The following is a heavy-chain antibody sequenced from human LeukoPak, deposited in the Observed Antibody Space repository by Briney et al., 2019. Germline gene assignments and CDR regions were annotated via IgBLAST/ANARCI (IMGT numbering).Heavy chain of an antibody. CDR3: ARQSGKQLWSNYYYYGMDV. D-gene: IGHD5-18*01. V-gene: IGHV5-51*01. J-gene: IGHJ6*04. Sequence: GESLKISCKGSGYSFTSYWIAWVRQIPGKGLEWMGIVYPGDSDTRYSPSFQGQVTISADKSIATAYLQWSSLKVSDTAMYYCARQSGKQLWSNYYYYGMDVWGKGTTVTVSS. CDR2: VYPGDSDT. CDR1: GYSFTSYW.